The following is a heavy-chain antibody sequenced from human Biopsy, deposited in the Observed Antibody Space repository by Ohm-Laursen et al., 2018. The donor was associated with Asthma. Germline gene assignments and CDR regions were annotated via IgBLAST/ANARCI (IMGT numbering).Heavy chain of an antibody. Sequence: SQTLSLTCTVSGGSISSGAYYWSWVRQPPGKGLAWIGYIYYIGSTYYNPSLKSRVAISLDTSKNQFSLKLSSVTAADTAVYFCARRGGVRRYFDYWGQGTLVTVSS. CDR2: IYYIGST. V-gene: IGHV4-30-4*01. D-gene: IGHD3-16*01. CDR1: GGSISSGAYY. CDR3: ARRGGVRRYFDY. J-gene: IGHJ4*02.